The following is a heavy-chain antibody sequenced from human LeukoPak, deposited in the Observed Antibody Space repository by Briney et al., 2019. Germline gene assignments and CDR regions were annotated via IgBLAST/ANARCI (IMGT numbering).Heavy chain of an antibody. CDR1: GFTFSSYA. D-gene: IGHD3-16*02. Sequence: GGSLRLSCAASGFTFSSYAMHWVRQAPGKGLEYVSAISSNGGSTYYANSVKGRFTISRDNSKNTLYLQMGSLRAEDMAVYYCARGPRYDYVWGSCRYKGDWNYFDYWGQGTLVTVSS. CDR3: ARGPRYDYVWGSCRYKGDWNYFDY. CDR2: ISSNGGST. J-gene: IGHJ4*02. V-gene: IGHV3-64*01.